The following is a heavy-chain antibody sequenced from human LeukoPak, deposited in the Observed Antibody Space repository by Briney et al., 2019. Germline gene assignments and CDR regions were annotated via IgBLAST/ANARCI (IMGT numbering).Heavy chain of an antibody. V-gene: IGHV3-7*01. CDR3: ARDGTAAGLYFDL. J-gene: IGHJ4*01. Sequence: GGSLRLSCAVSGFTFTDYWMNWVRQAPGKGLEWVASIRQDGGEKYYVDSVKGRFTISRDNTKNSLYLQMSALRAGDTAVYYCARDGTAAGLYFDLWGQGTLVTVSS. D-gene: IGHD6-13*01. CDR1: GFTFTDYW. CDR2: IRQDGGEK.